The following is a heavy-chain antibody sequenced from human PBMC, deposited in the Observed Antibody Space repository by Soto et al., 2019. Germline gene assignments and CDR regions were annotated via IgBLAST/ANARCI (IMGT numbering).Heavy chain of an antibody. V-gene: IGHV6-1*01. CDR1: GDSVSSNSAA. J-gene: IGHJ6*02. CDR2: TYYRSKWYN. D-gene: IGHD3-3*01. CDR3: ARGRIFGVVIPYYYYGMDV. Sequence: PSQTLSLTCAISGDSVSSNSAAWNWIRQSPSRGLEWLGRTYYRSKWYNDYAVSVKSRITINPDTSKNQFSLQLNSVTPEDTAVYYCARGRIFGVVIPYYYYGMDVWGQGTTVTVSS.